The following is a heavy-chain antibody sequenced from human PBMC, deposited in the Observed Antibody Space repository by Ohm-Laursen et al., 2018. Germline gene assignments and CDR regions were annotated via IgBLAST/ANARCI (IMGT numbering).Heavy chain of an antibody. CDR1: GGTISSDY. V-gene: IGHV4-59*08. Sequence: TLSFTCTVSGGTISSDYWSWIRQPPGKGLEWIGYIYYSESTNYNPSLKSRVTISVDTSKNQFSLKVSSVTAADTAVYYCARHKRLDPWGQGTLVTVSS. J-gene: IGHJ5*02. CDR3: ARHKRLDP. CDR2: IYYSEST.